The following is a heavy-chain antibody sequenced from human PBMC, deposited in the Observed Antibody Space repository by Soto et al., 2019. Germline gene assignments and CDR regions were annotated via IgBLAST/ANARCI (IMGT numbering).Heavy chain of an antibody. J-gene: IGHJ6*02. CDR3: AYDWQGEGFWSGHSHYYYYGMDV. CDR1: GGTFSSYA. Sequence: GASVKVSCKASGGTFSSYAISWVRQAPGQGLEWMGGIIPIFGTANYAQKFQGRVTITADESTSTAYMELSSLRSEDTAVYYCAYDWQGEGFWSGHSHYYYYGMDVWGQGTTVTVSS. CDR2: IIPIFGTA. D-gene: IGHD3-3*01. V-gene: IGHV1-69*13.